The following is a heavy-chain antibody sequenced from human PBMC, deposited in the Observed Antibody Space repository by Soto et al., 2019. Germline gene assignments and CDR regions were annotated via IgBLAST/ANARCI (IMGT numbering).Heavy chain of an antibody. J-gene: IGHJ4*02. V-gene: IGHV4-34*01. CDR3: ARGDFRRDY. CDR1: GGSFRGYY. D-gene: IGHD3-3*01. Sequence: SETLSLTCGVPGGSFRGYYWSWIRQPPGKGLEWIGEINHSGSTNYNPSLKSRVTISVDTSKNQFSLKLSSVTAADTAVYYCARGDFRRDYWGQGTLVTVSS. CDR2: INHSGST.